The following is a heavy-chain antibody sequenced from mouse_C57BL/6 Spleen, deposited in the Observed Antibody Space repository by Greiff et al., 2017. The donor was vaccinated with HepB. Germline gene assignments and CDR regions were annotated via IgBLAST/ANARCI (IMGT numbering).Heavy chain of an antibody. CDR3: ARGSYYYGRTYYFDY. J-gene: IGHJ2*01. D-gene: IGHD1-1*01. CDR2: IYPGSGST. Sequence: VQVVESGAELVKPGASVKMSCKASGYTFTSYWITWVKQRPGQGLEWIGDIYPGSGSTNYNEKFKSKATLTVDTSSSTAYMQLSSLTSEDSAVYYCARGSYYYGRTYYFDYWGQGTTLTVSS. V-gene: IGHV1-55*01. CDR1: GYTFTSYW.